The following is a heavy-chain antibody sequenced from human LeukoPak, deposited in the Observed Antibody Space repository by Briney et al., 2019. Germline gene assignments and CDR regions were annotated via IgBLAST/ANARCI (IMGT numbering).Heavy chain of an antibody. J-gene: IGHJ4*02. V-gene: IGHV1-69*04. CDR3: ARGIVVVPAAIGGYFDY. CDR2: IIPILGIA. Sequence: ASVKVSCKASGGTFSSYAISWVRQAPGQGLEWMGRIIPILGIANYAQKFQGRVTITADKSTSTAYMELSSLRSEDTAVYYCARGIVVVPAAIGGYFDYWGQGTLVTVSS. CDR1: GGTFSSYA. D-gene: IGHD2-2*01.